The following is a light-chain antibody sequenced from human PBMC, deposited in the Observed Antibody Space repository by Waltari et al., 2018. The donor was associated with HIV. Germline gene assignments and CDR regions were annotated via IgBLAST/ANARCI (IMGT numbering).Light chain of an antibody. J-gene: IGLJ2*01. CDR1: SGSIAASY. Sequence: NFMLTQPHSVSESPGKTVTISCTRSSGSIAASYVQWYQQRTGSAPTTVIYKDDQRPSGVQDRFSGSIDSSSNSASLTIPGLRTEDEADYYCQSYDNENPVLFGGGTKLTVL. V-gene: IGLV6-57*03. CDR3: QSYDNENPVL. CDR2: KDD.